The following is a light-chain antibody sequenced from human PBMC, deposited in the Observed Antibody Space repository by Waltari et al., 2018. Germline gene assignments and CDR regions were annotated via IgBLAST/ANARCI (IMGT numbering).Light chain of an antibody. CDR3: CSYAGSYTSL. Sequence: QSALTQPRSVSGSPGQSVTISCTGTSSDVGGYNYVSWYQQHPGKAPKLMIYDVSKRPYGGPDRFSGAKSGNTASLTISGLQAEDEADYYCCSYAGSYTSLFGGGTKLTVL. V-gene: IGLV2-11*01. J-gene: IGLJ2*01. CDR1: SSDVGGYNY. CDR2: DVS.